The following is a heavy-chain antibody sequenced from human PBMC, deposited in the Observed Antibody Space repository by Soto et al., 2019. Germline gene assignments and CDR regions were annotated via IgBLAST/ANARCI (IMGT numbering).Heavy chain of an antibody. CDR1: SGSITSSNW. Sequence: QVQLQESGPGLVKPSGTLSLTCAISSGSITSSNWWSWVRQPPGKGLEWIGEIYHGGNTNYNPSLKSRLTISVDRSQNQFSLRLNSVTAAHTAVYFCASHLIMPGTRGFDYWGQGSLVTVSS. D-gene: IGHD1-1*01. CDR3: ASHLIMPGTRGFDY. V-gene: IGHV4-4*02. J-gene: IGHJ4*02. CDR2: IYHGGNT.